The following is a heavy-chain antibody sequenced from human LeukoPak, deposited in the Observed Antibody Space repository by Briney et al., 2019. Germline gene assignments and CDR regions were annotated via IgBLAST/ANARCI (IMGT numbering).Heavy chain of an antibody. Sequence: PSETLSLTCTVSGGSISSYYWSWIRQPPGKGLERIGCIYYSGITNYNPSLKSRVTISLDTSKNQFSLRLSYVTAADTAVYYCASVRSGHYDSSGYDQRGGFFDYWGQGTLVTVSS. D-gene: IGHD3-22*01. CDR1: GGSISSYY. V-gene: IGHV4-59*12. CDR2: IYYSGIT. J-gene: IGHJ4*02. CDR3: ASVRSGHYDSSGYDQRGGFFDY.